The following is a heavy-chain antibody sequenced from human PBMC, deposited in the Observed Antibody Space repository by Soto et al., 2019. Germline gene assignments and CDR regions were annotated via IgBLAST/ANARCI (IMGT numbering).Heavy chain of an antibody. CDR2: ISAYNGNT. J-gene: IGHJ5*02. CDR1: GYTFTSYG. V-gene: IGHV1-18*01. D-gene: IGHD3-16*01. Sequence: ASVKVSCKAAGYTFTSYGISWVRQAPEQGLEWMGWISAYNGNTNYAQKLQGRVTMTTDTSTSTAYMELRSLRSDDTAVYYCARDLYEYTKMGPYNWFDPWGKGTLVTVS. CDR3: ARDLYEYTKMGPYNWFDP.